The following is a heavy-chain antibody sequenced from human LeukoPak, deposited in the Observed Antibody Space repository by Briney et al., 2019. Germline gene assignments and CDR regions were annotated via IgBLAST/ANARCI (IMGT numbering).Heavy chain of an antibody. D-gene: IGHD4-23*01. CDR3: ARGYGGYVDY. CDR2: IYISGST. Sequence: SETLSLTCSVSGGSMSSGSYLWGWIRQPAGKGLETIGRIYISGSTHYNPSLKSRVTISVDTSKNQFSLQLTSVTAADTAVYYCARGYGGYVDYWGQGTLVTVSS. V-gene: IGHV4-61*02. J-gene: IGHJ4*02. CDR1: GGSMSSGSYL.